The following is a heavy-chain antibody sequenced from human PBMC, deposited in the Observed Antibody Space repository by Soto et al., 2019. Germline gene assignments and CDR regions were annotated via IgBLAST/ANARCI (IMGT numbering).Heavy chain of an antibody. D-gene: IGHD6-19*01. J-gene: IGHJ6*02. Sequence: LRLSCAASGFTFSGSAMHWVRQASGKGLEWVGRIRSKANSYATAYAASVKGRFTISRDDSKNTAYLQMNSLKTEDTAVYYCHGWLGNYYYYYGMDVWGQGTTVTVSS. V-gene: IGHV3-73*01. CDR2: IRSKANSYAT. CDR3: HGWLGNYYYYYGMDV. CDR1: GFTFSGSA.